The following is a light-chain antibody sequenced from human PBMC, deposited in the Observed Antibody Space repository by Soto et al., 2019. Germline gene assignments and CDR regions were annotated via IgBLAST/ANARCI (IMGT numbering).Light chain of an antibody. CDR1: NSNVGSYY. CDR2: RAN. J-gene: IGLJ7*01. CDR3: ASWDDSLSGVV. Sequence: QPVLTQPPSASGTPGQRVTISCSGSNSNVGSYYVYWYQQLPGTAPKLLIYRANQRPSGVPDRFSGSKSGTSASLAISGLRSEDEADYYCASWDDSLSGVVFGGGTQLTVL. V-gene: IGLV1-47*01.